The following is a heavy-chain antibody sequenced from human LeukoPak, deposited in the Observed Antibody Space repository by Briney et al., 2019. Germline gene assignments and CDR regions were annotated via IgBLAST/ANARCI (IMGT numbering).Heavy chain of an antibody. J-gene: IGHJ4*02. CDR3: ARWGDYFDY. Sequence: SETLSLTCTVSGGSISGYYWGWFRQRPGEGLEWIGFISETGSTDYNPPLKSRVTISVDTSKNQFSLKLSSVTAADTAVYYCARWGDYFDYWGQGTLVTVSS. CDR1: GGSISGYY. CDR2: ISETGST. D-gene: IGHD1-26*01. V-gene: IGHV4-59*12.